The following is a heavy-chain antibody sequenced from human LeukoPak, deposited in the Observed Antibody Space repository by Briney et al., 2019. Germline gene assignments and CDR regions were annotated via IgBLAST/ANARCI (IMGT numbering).Heavy chain of an antibody. CDR1: GFTFSSYW. D-gene: IGHD3-10*01. J-gene: IGHJ6*03. Sequence: GGSLRLSCAASGFTFSSYWMSWVRQAPGKGLEWVANIKQDGSEKYYVDSVRGRFTISRDNAKNSLYLQMNSLRAEDTAVYFCARGFGDPLDYYYYMDVWGKGTTVIVS. CDR2: IKQDGSEK. V-gene: IGHV3-7*01. CDR3: ARGFGDPLDYYYYMDV.